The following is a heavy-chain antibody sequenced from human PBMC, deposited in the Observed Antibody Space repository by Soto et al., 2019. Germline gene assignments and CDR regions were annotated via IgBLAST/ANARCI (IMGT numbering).Heavy chain of an antibody. D-gene: IGHD5-12*01. CDR1: GFSLNTGGEG. CDR2: IYWDDNK. V-gene: IGHV2-5*02. Sequence: QITLKESGPTLVKPTQTLTLTCTFSGFSLNTGGEGVGWIRQPPGKALEWLALIYWDDNKRDSPSLKNRLTITKDTSKTQVVLTMTNMDPVDTATYFCAPRRISWLHFVGGYDYWGQGALVTVSS. CDR3: APRRISWLHFVGGYDY. J-gene: IGHJ4*02.